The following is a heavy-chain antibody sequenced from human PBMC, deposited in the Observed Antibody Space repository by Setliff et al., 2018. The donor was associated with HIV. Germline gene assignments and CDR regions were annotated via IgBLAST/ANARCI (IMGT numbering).Heavy chain of an antibody. CDR2: VYYSGGT. CDR1: GGSFSGYY. CDR3: ARGGRWGAD. V-gene: IGHV4-34*01. D-gene: IGHD1-26*01. J-gene: IGHJ4*02. Sequence: SETLSLTCAVYGGSFSGYYWGWIRQPPGKGLEWLANVYYSGGTYYNPSLNSRVAISVDTSKNQFSLKLSSVTAPDTAVYYCARGGRWGADWGQGTLVTVSS.